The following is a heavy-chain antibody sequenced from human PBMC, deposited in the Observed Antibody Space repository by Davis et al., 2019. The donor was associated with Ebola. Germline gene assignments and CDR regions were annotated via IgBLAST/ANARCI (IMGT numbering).Heavy chain of an antibody. D-gene: IGHD3-16*01. J-gene: IGHJ6*02. CDR3: ARDGGRDEGYGMDV. CDR2: VIPIVGIA. Sequence: AASVKVSCKASGGTFISFAINWVRQAPGQGLEWMGRVIPIVGIANYAQNFQGRVTITADKSTSTAYMELRSLRSEDTGFYYCARDGGRDEGYGMDVWGQGTTVTVSS. V-gene: IGHV1-69*04. CDR1: GGTFISFA.